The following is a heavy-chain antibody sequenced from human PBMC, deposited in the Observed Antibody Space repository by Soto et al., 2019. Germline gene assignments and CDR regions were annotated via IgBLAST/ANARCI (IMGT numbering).Heavy chain of an antibody. J-gene: IGHJ6*02. CDR1: GFTFSGYG. CDR2: ISYEGSTQ. V-gene: IGHV3-30*18. Sequence: QVQLDESGGGVVQPGRSLRLSCEASGFTFSGYGMHWVRQAPGKGLEWVAVISYEGSTQYYAESVKGRFTISRDNAKNMLFLQMNGLRVEDTGIYYCAKDEGWRIQLWLGSYGLDVWGHGTTVTVSS. D-gene: IGHD5-18*01. CDR3: AKDEGWRIQLWLGSYGLDV.